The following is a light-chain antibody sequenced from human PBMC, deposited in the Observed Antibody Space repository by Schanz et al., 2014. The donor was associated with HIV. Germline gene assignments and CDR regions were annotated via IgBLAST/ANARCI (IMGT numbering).Light chain of an antibody. CDR3: QQRSNWSTWT. J-gene: IGKJ1*01. Sequence: EIVLTQSPGSLSLSPGGRATLSCGASQSVSRNYLAWYQQKPGQAPRLLIYGAFSRATGIPDRFSGSGSGTDFTLTISSLEPEDFAVYYCQQRSNWSTWTFGQGTKVEIK. V-gene: IGKV3D-20*02. CDR1: QSVSRNY. CDR2: GAF.